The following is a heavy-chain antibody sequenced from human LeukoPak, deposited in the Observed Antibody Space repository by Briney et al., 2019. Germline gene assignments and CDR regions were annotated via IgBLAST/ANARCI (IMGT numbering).Heavy chain of an antibody. V-gene: IGHV3-11*01. CDR3: ARRGNMSSHAFDI. Sequence: GGSLRLSGAASGFSFSDSYMSWIRQAPGQGLKWLSYIKSSDTSTFYADYVKGRFTVSRDNAKNSLYLQMNSLRAEDTAVYYCARRGNMSSHAFDIWGQGTVVTVSS. CDR2: IKSSDTST. D-gene: IGHD2/OR15-2a*01. CDR1: GFSFSDSY. J-gene: IGHJ3*02.